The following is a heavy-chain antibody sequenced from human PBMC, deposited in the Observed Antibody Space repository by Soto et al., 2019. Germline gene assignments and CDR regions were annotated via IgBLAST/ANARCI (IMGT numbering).Heavy chain of an antibody. CDR1: GYSFTVYY. CDR3: ARMGHPLSGAFDL. CDR2: IIPVFTQA. J-gene: IGHJ3*01. Sequence: SVKGACKGSGYSFTVYYRDCGRQAPGQGLAWMGTIIPVFTQATYAQKFQGRVTITADDSSTTAYMELSSLRSEDTAIYYCARMGHPLSGAFDLWGQGTMVTVSS. V-gene: IGHV1-69*13. D-gene: IGHD3-10*01.